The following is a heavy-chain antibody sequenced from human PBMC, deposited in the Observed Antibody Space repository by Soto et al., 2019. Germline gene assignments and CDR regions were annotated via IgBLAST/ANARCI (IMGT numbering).Heavy chain of an antibody. Sequence: EVQLLESGGGLVQPGGSLRLSCAASGFTFSTFAMTWVRQAPGKGLEWVSAIGGSGDNTYYADSVKGRFTMSRDNSKSTLYLQMNSLRGDDTAVYHCAKGRGVLFYFDQWGQGTLVTVSS. CDR1: GFTFSTFA. J-gene: IGHJ4*02. CDR2: IGGSGDNT. D-gene: IGHD2-21*01. CDR3: AKGRGVLFYFDQ. V-gene: IGHV3-23*01.